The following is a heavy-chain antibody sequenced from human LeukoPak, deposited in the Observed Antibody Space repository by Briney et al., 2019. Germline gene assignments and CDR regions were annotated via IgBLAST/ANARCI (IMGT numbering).Heavy chain of an antibody. CDR2: IYSGGST. Sequence: GGSLRLSCAASGFTVSSNYMSWVRQAPGKGLEWVSVIYSGGSTYYADSVKGRFTISRDNSKNTLYLQMNSLRAEDTAVYYCARDSRVWNLLEYYHYGMDVWGQGTTVTVSS. D-gene: IGHD1-1*01. CDR3: ARDSRVWNLLEYYHYGMDV. J-gene: IGHJ6*02. V-gene: IGHV3-66*01. CDR1: GFTVSSNY.